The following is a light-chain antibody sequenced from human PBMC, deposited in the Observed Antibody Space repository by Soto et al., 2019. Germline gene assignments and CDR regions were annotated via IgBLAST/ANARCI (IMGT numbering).Light chain of an antibody. Sequence: QSALTQPASVSGSPGQSITFSCTGTSSDVGGYNLVSWYQQHPGKAPKVIISEGSKRPSGVSSRFSGSKSSNTASLTISGLQAEDEADYYCCSYAGYSTFVFGSGTKVTVL. V-gene: IGLV2-23*03. CDR1: SSDVGGYNL. CDR2: EGS. J-gene: IGLJ1*01. CDR3: CSYAGYSTFV.